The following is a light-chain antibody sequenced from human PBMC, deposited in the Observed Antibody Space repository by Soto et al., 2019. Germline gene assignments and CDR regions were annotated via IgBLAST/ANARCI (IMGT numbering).Light chain of an antibody. CDR1: QSVTNSF. CDR3: QQYGSSHT. CDR2: GAS. Sequence: VLAQSPCTLSFSPGERATLSCRASQSVTNSFLAWYQQKPGQAPRLLIYGASSRATGIPDRFSGSGSGTDFTLTISRLEPEDFAVYYCQQYGSSHTFGQGTLLEI. V-gene: IGKV3-20*01. J-gene: IGKJ5*01.